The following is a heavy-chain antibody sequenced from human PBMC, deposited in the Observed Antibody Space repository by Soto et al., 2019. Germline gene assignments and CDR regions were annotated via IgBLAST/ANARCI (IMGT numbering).Heavy chain of an antibody. CDR2: IWYDGSNK. J-gene: IGHJ6*03. CDR1: GFTFSSYG. CDR3: ARDVGFCSGGSCVSPVDV. D-gene: IGHD2-15*01. V-gene: IGHV3-33*01. Sequence: GGSLRLSCAASGFTFSSYGMHWVRQAPGKGLEWVAAIWYDGSNKYYADSVKGRFTISRNTSKPSLYLKMNSLRAEDTAVYYCARDVGFCSGGSCVSPVDVWGKGTTATV.